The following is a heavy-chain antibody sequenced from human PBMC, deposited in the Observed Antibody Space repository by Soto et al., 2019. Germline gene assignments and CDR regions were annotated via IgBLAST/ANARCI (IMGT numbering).Heavy chain of an antibody. CDR2: INPNSGGT. CDR3: ARGGEGSPGPFDY. CDR1: GYTFTGYY. Sequence: QVQLVQSGAEVKKPGASVKVSCKASGYTFTGYYMHWVRQAPGQGLEWMRWINPNSGGTNYAQKCQGWVTRPRDTSISTAYMELRRLRYEDTAVYYCARGGEGSPGPFDYWGQGTLVTVSS. J-gene: IGHJ4*02. D-gene: IGHD3-10*01. V-gene: IGHV1-2*04.